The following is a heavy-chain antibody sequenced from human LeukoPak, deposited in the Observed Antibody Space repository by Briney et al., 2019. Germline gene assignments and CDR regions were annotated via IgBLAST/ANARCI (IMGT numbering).Heavy chain of an antibody. J-gene: IGHJ4*02. Sequence: ASVKVSCKASGFTFNRYGISWVRQAPGQGLEWMGWISAYNGDTNYAQKFQGGVTMTTDTSTSTACMELRSLISDDTAVYYCARDPSNTSGRYAYFDYWGQGTLVAVSS. V-gene: IGHV1-18*01. D-gene: IGHD6-19*01. CDR2: ISAYNGDT. CDR1: GFTFNRYG. CDR3: ARDPSNTSGRYAYFDY.